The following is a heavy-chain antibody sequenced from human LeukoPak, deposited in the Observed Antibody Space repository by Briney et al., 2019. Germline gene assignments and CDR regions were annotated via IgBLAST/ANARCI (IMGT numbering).Heavy chain of an antibody. V-gene: IGHV4-4*09. J-gene: IGHJ4*02. CDR2: IYTSGST. D-gene: IGHD3-22*01. Sequence: SETLSLTCTVSGGSISSYYWSWIRQPPGKGLEWIGYIYTSGSTNYNPSLKSRVTISVDTSKNQFSLKLSSVTAADTAVYYCARRNMHSSGYYYGCYFDYWGQGTLVTVSS. CDR3: ARRNMHSSGYYYGCYFDY. CDR1: GGSISSYY.